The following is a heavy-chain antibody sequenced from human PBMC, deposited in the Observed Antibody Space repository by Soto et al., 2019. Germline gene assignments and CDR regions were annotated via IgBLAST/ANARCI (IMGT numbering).Heavy chain of an antibody. J-gene: IGHJ4*02. V-gene: IGHV3-21*01. CDR2: IDWSSGYI. CDR1: GFSFTDYS. Sequence: PGGSLRLSCTTSGFSFTDYSMNWFRQASGKGLEWVSSIDWSSGYIYYADSVKGRFIISRDNVKETLYLEVNSVSAEDTAFYYCTRGGRYKANGYPDIWGQGILVTVSX. D-gene: IGHD5-12*01. CDR3: TRGGRYKANGYPDI.